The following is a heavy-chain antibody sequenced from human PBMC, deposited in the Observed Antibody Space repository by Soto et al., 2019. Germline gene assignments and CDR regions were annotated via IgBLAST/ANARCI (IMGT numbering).Heavy chain of an antibody. J-gene: IGHJ4*02. V-gene: IGHV4-59*01. D-gene: IGHD3-10*01. CDR2: IYYLGST. Sequence: PSETLSLTCSVSGGSMSEYFWSWIRQSPGKGLEWIGYIYYLGSTDYNPSLKSRVTISVDTSKRQFSLRLTPVTAADTAVYYCARDGYDGSGSPYPAYWGPGTQVNVS. CDR1: GGSMSEYF. CDR3: ARDGYDGSGSPYPAY.